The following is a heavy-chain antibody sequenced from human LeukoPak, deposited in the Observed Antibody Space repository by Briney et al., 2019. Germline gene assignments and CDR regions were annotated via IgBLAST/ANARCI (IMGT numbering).Heavy chain of an antibody. CDR1: GFTFSSYG. Sequence: QPGGSLRLSCAASGFTFSSYGMHWVRQAPGKGLEGVAVIWYDGSNKYYADSVKGRFTISRDNSKNTLYLQMNSLRVEDTAVYYCASVRIAAAGTVGDYWGQGTLVTVSS. CDR3: ASVRIAAAGTVGDY. D-gene: IGHD6-13*01. J-gene: IGHJ4*02. CDR2: IWYDGSNK. V-gene: IGHV3-33*01.